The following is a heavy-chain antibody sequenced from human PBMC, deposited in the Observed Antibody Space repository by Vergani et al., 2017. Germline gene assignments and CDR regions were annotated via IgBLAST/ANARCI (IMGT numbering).Heavy chain of an antibody. CDR2: TYYRSKWYN. J-gene: IGHJ6*02. D-gene: IGHD2-15*01. Sequence: QVQLQQSGPGLVKPSQTLSLTCAISGDSVSSNSAAWNWIRQSPSRGLEWLGRTYYRSKWYNDYAVSVKSRITINPDTSKNQFSLQLNSVTPEDTAVYYCARDGGDCSGGSCYAPYYGMDVWGQGTTVTVSS. V-gene: IGHV6-1*01. CDR1: GDSVSSNSAA. CDR3: ARDGGDCSGGSCYAPYYGMDV.